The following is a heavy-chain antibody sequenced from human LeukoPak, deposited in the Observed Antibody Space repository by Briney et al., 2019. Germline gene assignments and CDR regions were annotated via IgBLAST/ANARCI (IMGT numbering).Heavy chain of an antibody. D-gene: IGHD6-13*01. J-gene: IGHJ4*02. V-gene: IGHV4-59*01. CDR3: ARRDSSSWWSYFDY. CDR1: GCSISSYY. Sequence: SETLSLTCTVSGCSISSYYWSWIRQPPGKGLEWIGYIYYSGSTNYNPSLKSRLTILVDTSKNQYSLKLSSVHAADTAVYYCARRDSSSWWSYFDYWGQGTLVTVSS. CDR2: IYYSGST.